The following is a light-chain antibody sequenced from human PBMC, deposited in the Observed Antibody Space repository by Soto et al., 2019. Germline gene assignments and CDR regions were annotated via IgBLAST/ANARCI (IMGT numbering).Light chain of an antibody. J-gene: IGKJ2*01. CDR2: GAS. Sequence: EIVLTQSPGTLSLSPGERATLSCRASQSVSSTYLAWYQHNPGQAPRLLIYGASSRATGIPDWFSGSGSGTDLTLTISRLEPEDFAVYFWMQDGSSSYTFGQGTKLEIK. V-gene: IGKV3-20*01. CDR1: QSVSSTY. CDR3: MQDGSSSYT.